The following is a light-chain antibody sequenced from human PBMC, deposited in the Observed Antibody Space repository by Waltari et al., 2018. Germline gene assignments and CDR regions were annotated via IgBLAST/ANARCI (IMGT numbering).Light chain of an antibody. V-gene: IGLV2-14*03. Sequence: QCALTQPASVSGSPGHSITLSFPGSSSHVVSSNYVSWSQQYPGRPPKLILYDVSSRPSGVSNRFSGSKSGNTASLTISGLQPEDEATYYCSSYSRSAFLFGGGTKLTVL. CDR1: SSHVVSSNY. CDR2: DVS. CDR3: SSYSRSAFL. J-gene: IGLJ2*01.